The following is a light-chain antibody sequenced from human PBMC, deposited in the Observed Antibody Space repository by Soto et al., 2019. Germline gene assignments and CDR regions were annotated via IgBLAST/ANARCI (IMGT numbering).Light chain of an antibody. Sequence: QPVLTQPPSASGSPGQSVTISCTGTSSDVGGYNYVSWYQQHPGKAPKLMIYEVSKRPSGVPDRFSGSKSGNTASLTVSGLQAEDEADYYCSSYAGSNNLVFGGGTQLTV. CDR3: SSYAGSNNLV. J-gene: IGLJ3*02. CDR1: SSDVGGYNY. V-gene: IGLV2-8*01. CDR2: EVS.